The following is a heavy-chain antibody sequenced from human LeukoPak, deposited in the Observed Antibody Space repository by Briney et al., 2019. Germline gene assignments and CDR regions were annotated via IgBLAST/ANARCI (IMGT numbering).Heavy chain of an antibody. CDR3: ARVVAVAGYYFDY. J-gene: IGHJ4*02. CDR2: ISSNGAST. Sequence: GGSLRLSCAASEFTFSSYTMHWVRQAPRKGLEYASAISSNGASTYYANSVKGRFTISRDNSKNTLYLQMGSLRRDDMAVYYCARVVAVAGYYFDYWGQGTLVTVSS. V-gene: IGHV3-64*01. CDR1: EFTFSSYT. D-gene: IGHD6-19*01.